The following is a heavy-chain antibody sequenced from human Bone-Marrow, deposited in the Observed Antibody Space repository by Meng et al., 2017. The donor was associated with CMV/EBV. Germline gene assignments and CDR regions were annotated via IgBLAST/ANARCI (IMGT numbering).Heavy chain of an antibody. CDR2: IYYSGST. CDR3: ARDPGERYYYDSSGYYDY. J-gene: IGHJ4*02. D-gene: IGHD3-22*01. V-gene: IGHV4-61*01. CDR1: GGSVSSGSYY. Sequence: SETLSLTCTVSGGSVSSGSYYWSWIRQPPGKGLEWIGYIYYSGSTNYYPSLKSRVTISVDTSKNQFSLKLSSVTAADTAVYYCARDPGERYYYDSSGYYDYWGQGTLVTGSS.